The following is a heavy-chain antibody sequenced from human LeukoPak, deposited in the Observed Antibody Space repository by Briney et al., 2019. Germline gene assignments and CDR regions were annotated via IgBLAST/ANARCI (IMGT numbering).Heavy chain of an antibody. D-gene: IGHD5-24*01. J-gene: IGHJ3*02. CDR3: ARDRDGYNLDAFDI. Sequence: SETLSLTCTDSGGSISVGTYYWSWIRQPPGKGLEWIGYIYYSGSTYYHPSLKSRVSISVDTSKNQFSLKLSPVTAADTAVYYCARDRDGYNLDAFDIWGQGTMVTVSS. V-gene: IGHV4-30-4*08. CDR2: IYYSGST. CDR1: GGSISVGTYY.